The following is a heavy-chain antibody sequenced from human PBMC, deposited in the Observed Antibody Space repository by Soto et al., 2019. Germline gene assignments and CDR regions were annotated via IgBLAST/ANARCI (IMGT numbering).Heavy chain of an antibody. CDR2: IYWDDDH. J-gene: IGHJ4*02. V-gene: IGHV2-5*02. D-gene: IGHD6-6*01. CDR3: AREYYHSSYFDS. Sequence: QITLRESGPALVRPTQTLTLTCTFSGFSLSNNGVGVGWIRQPPGKALEWLALIYWDDDHRYSPSLKTRLAITKDPAKNKVVLTITKWDPIDTDAYYCAREYYHSSYFDSWGQGTLVTVSS. CDR1: GFSLSNNGVG.